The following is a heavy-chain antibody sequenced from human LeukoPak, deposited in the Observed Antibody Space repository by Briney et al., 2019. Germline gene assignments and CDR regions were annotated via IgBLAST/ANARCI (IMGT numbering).Heavy chain of an antibody. D-gene: IGHD5-18*01. J-gene: IGHJ3*02. CDR3: ARFPRQLWLSAFDI. Sequence: SETLSLTCAVYGGSFSGYYWSWIRQPPGKGLEWIGEINHSGSTNYNPSLKSRVTISVDTSKNQFSLKLSSVTAADTAVYYCARFPRQLWLSAFDIWGQGTMVTVSS. CDR1: GGSFSGYY. CDR2: INHSGST. V-gene: IGHV4-34*01.